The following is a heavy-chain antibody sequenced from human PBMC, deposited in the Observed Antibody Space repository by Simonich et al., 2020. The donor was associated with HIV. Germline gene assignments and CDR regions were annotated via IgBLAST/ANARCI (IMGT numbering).Heavy chain of an antibody. J-gene: IGHJ4*02. CDR1: GYRFTGFY. CDR2: INPNIGGT. V-gene: IGHV1-2*06. CDR3: VSGMMGFDY. Sequence: QVQLVQSGAEVKKPGASVKVSCKASGYRFTGFYMHWVRQAPGQGLEGLGRINPNIGGTDYAQNFQGRVTLTSDTSISTAYMELSGLRSDDTAVYYCVSGMMGFDYWGQGTLVTVSS. D-gene: IGHD3-16*01.